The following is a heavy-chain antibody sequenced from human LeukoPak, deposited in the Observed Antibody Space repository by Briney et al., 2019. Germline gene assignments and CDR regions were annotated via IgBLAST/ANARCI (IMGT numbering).Heavy chain of an antibody. V-gene: IGHV3-23*01. J-gene: IGHJ4*02. CDR3: AKVVTESSLLLFGELPHH. CDR1: GFTFSSYA. CDR2: ISGSGGST. D-gene: IGHD3-10*01. Sequence: GGSLRLSCAASGFTFSSYAMGWVRQAPGKGLEWVSAISGSGGSTYYADSVKGRFTISRDNSKNTLYLQMNSLRAEDTAVYYCAKVVTESSLLLFGELPHHWGQGTLVTVSS.